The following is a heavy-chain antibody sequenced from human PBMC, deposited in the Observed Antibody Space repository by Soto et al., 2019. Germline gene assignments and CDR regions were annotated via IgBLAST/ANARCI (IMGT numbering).Heavy chain of an antibody. D-gene: IGHD3-22*01. CDR1: GGTFSNYG. CDR2: IIPILGST. V-gene: IGHV1-69*01. CDR3: ARDRWSDSSGYYYESGY. Sequence: QVQLVQSGAEVKMPGSSVKVSCKASGGTFSNYGISWVRQAPGQGREWMGGIIPILGSTKSAQSFQGRVTFTADESTTTAYMELSSLRSEDTAVYYCARDRWSDSSGYYYESGYWGQGTLVTVSS. J-gene: IGHJ4*02.